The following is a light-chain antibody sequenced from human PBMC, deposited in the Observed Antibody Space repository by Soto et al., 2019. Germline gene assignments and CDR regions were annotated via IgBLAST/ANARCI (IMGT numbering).Light chain of an antibody. CDR3: QQRSNWHT. Sequence: EIVLTQSPATLSLSPGERATLSCRASQSVSSYLAWYQQKPGQAPRLLIYDASSRATGIPARFSGSGSGTVFTLTISSLEPEDFAVYYCQQRSNWHTFGGGTKVDIK. V-gene: IGKV3-11*01. CDR1: QSVSSY. J-gene: IGKJ4*01. CDR2: DAS.